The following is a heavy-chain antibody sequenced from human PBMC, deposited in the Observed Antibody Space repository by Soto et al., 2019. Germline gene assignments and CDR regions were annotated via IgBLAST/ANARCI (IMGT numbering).Heavy chain of an antibody. J-gene: IGHJ4*02. CDR2: ISYDGSEK. CDR1: GFSFTHFA. Sequence: PGGSLRLSCAASGFSFTHFALHWVRRAPGKGLEWVALISYDGSEKYYTDSVKGRFTISRDNSKNTLYLQMNSLRAEDTAVYFCTRDRDEILTGYHDYWGQGTLVTVS. D-gene: IGHD3-9*01. CDR3: TRDRDEILTGYHDY. V-gene: IGHV3-30-3*01.